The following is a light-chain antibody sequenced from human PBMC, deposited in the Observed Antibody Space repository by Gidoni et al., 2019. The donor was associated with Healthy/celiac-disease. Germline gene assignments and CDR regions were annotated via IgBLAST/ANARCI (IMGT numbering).Light chain of an antibody. CDR2: KAS. CDR3: QQYNSYSET. CDR1: QSISSW. V-gene: IGKV1-5*03. Sequence: DIPMTQSPSTLSASAGDRVTITCRASQSISSWLAWYQQKPGKAPKLLIYKASSLESGVPSRFSGSGSGTEFTLTISSLQPDDFATYYCQQYNSYSETFGQGTKVEIK. J-gene: IGKJ1*01.